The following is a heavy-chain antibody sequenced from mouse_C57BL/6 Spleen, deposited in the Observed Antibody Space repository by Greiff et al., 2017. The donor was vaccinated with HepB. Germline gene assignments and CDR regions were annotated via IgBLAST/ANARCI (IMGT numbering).Heavy chain of an antibody. D-gene: IGHD1-1*01. CDR1: GYSFTGYY. Sequence: DVQLQESGPELVKPGASVKISCKASGYSFTGYYMNWVKQSPEKSLEWIGEINPSTGGTTYNQKFKAKATLTVDKSSSTAYMQLKSLTSEDSAVYYCARSRYRYGSEDYFDYWGQGTTLTVSS. CDR3: ARSRYRYGSEDYFDY. CDR2: INPSTGGT. J-gene: IGHJ2*01. V-gene: IGHV1-42*01.